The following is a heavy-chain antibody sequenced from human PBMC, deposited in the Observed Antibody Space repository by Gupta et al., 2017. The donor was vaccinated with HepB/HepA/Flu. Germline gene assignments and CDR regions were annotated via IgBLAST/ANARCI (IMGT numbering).Heavy chain of an antibody. J-gene: IGHJ4*02. V-gene: IGHV3-23*01. CDR1: GFTFSSHA. CDR3: ANEIRPNDY. Sequence: EVQLLESGGGLVQPGGSLRLSCAASGFTFSSHAMSWVRQAPGKGLEWVASITISGHTTYYADSVKGRFTIYRDNSKNTVFLQMNSLRVEDTAVYFCANEIRPNDYWGQGTRGTVSS. CDR2: ITISGHTT.